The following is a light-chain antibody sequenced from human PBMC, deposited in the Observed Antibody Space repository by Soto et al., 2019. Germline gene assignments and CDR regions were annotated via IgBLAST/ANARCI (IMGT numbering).Light chain of an antibody. J-gene: IGKJ1*01. CDR3: QHYINWPRT. CDR1: QSVNNH. Sequence: EVVMTQSPATLSVSPGEGATLSCRASQSVNNHLAWYQQRPGHAPRVLTYGASTRATGIPARFSGSGSGTQFTLTISSLQSEDFALYYCQHYINWPRTFGQGTKVEIK. V-gene: IGKV3-15*01. CDR2: GAS.